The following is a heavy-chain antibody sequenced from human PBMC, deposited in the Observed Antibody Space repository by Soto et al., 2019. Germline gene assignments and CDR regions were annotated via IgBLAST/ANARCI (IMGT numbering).Heavy chain of an antibody. J-gene: IGHJ6*02. D-gene: IGHD3-3*01. CDR2: ISPNSGGT. Sequence: GASVKVSCKASGYTFTGYYMHWVRQAPGQGLEWMGWISPNSGGTNYAQKFQGWVTMTRDTSISTAYMELSRLRSDDTAVYYCATSGYQYNYYYGMDVWGQGTTVTVSS. CDR1: GYTFTGYY. CDR3: ATSGYQYNYYYGMDV. V-gene: IGHV1-2*04.